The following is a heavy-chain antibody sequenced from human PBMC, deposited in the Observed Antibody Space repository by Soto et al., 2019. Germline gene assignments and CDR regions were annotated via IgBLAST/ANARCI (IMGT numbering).Heavy chain of an antibody. CDR3: ARVHYDSSGYQLDY. Sequence: QVQLVESGGGVVQPGRSLRLSCAASGFTFSSYGMHWVRQAPGKGLEWVAVIWYDGSNKYYADSVKGRFTISRDNSKNTLYLQMNSLRAEDTAVYYCARVHYDSSGYQLDYWGQGTLVTVSS. V-gene: IGHV3-33*01. D-gene: IGHD3-22*01. CDR1: GFTFSSYG. CDR2: IWYDGSNK. J-gene: IGHJ4*02.